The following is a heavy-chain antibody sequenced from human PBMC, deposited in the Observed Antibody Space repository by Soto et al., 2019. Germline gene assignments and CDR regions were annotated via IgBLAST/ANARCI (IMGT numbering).Heavy chain of an antibody. J-gene: IGHJ3*02. CDR1: GFTVSSNY. CDR3: ARDPGYDSSGYYGPQDAFDI. Sequence: GGSLRLSCAASGFTVSSNYMSWVRQAPGKGLEWVSVIYSGGSTYYADSVKGRFTISRDNSKNTRYLQMNSLRAEDTAVYYCARDPGYDSSGYYGPQDAFDIWGQGTMVTVSS. D-gene: IGHD3-22*01. V-gene: IGHV3-53*01. CDR2: IYSGGST.